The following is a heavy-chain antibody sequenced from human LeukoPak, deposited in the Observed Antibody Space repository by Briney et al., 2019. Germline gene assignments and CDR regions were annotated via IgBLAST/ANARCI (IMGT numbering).Heavy chain of an antibody. CDR1: GFTVSSNY. D-gene: IGHD1-26*01. V-gene: IGHV3-53*01. CDR2: IYSGGST. Sequence: GALRLSCAASGFTVSSNYMSWVRQAPGKGLEWVSVIYSGGSTCYADSVKGRFTISRDNSKNTLYLQMNSLRAEDTAVYYCASGSRGYFDYWGQGTLVTVSS. CDR3: ASGSRGYFDY. J-gene: IGHJ4*02.